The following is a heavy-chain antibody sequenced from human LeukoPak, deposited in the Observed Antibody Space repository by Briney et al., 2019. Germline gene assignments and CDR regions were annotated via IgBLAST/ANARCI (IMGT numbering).Heavy chain of an antibody. CDR2: ISSSSSYI. J-gene: IGHJ3*02. Sequence: GGSLRLSCAASGFTFSSYSMNWVRQAPGKGLEWVSSISSSSSYIYYADSVKGRFTISRDNAKNSVYLQMSSLRGEDTAVYYCARVPGYDILTGSPRRAFDIWGQGTMVTVSS. CDR1: GFTFSSYS. CDR3: ARVPGYDILTGSPRRAFDI. V-gene: IGHV3-21*04. D-gene: IGHD3-9*01.